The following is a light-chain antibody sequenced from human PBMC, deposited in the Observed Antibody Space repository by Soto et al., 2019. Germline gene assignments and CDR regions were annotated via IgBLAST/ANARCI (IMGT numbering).Light chain of an antibody. V-gene: IGKV3-20*01. Sequence: EIVLTQSPGTLSLSPGERATLSCRASQSVSSNYLAWYQQKPGQAPRLLIYDASSRDTGITDTFNGSGSAIDFPRTISRLEPEDFAVYYCQQYGGSPRTFGQGTKVEIK. J-gene: IGKJ1*01. CDR3: QQYGGSPRT. CDR1: QSVSSNY. CDR2: DAS.